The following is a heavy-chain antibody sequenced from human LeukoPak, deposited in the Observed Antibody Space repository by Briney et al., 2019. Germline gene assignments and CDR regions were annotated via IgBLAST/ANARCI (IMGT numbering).Heavy chain of an antibody. V-gene: IGHV1-46*01. Sequence: ASVKVSCKASGYTFIDYYMHWVRQAPGQGLEWMGIINPRGGSTTYAQNFQGRVTMTRDTSITTAYMELSRLRSDDTAVYYCARGSSVRGLDYWGQGTLVTVSS. CDR1: GYTFIDYY. D-gene: IGHD4-17*01. CDR2: INPRGGST. J-gene: IGHJ4*02. CDR3: ARGSSVRGLDY.